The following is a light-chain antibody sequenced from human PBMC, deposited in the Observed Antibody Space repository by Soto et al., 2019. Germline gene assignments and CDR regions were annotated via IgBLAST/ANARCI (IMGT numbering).Light chain of an antibody. J-gene: IGKJ2*01. CDR3: QQFDSSPYT. Sequence: EIVLTQSPGTLALSPGERATLSCRASQSISSSYLAWYQQKPGQAPRLLIYGESSRATGSTDRCSGSGSGTDFTLTVSRLEPEEFAVYYCQQFDSSPYTCRQRTKLEIQ. V-gene: IGKV3-20*01. CDR1: QSISSSY. CDR2: GES.